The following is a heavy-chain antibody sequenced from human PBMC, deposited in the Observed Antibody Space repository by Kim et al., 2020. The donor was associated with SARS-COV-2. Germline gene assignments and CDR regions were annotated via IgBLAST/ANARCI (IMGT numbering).Heavy chain of an antibody. CDR3: AKGDRSWLERGPSLIVVGDGMDV. D-gene: IGHD1-1*01. V-gene: IGHV3-30*18. CDR2: ISYDGSNK. J-gene: IGHJ6*02. CDR1: GFTFSSYG. Sequence: GGSLRLSCAASGFTFSSYGMHWVRQAPGKGLEWVAVISYDGSNKYYADSVKGRFTISRDNSKNTLYLQMNSLRAEDTAVYYCAKGDRSWLERGPSLIVVGDGMDVWGQGTTVTVSS.